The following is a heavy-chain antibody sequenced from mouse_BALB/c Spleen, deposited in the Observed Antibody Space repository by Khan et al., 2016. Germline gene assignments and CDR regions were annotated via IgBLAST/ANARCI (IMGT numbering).Heavy chain of an antibody. CDR1: GYSITSDYA. Sequence: DVQLQESGPGLVKPSQSLSLTCTVTGYSITSDYAWNWIRQFPGNKLEWMGYISYSGITRYYPYLKSRISFTRDTSKNQFFLQLNSVTTEDTATYCCAGPPTAYYALDYWGHGTSVAVSS. V-gene: IGHV3-2*02. D-gene: IGHD1-2*01. CDR2: ISYSGIT. CDR3: AGPPTAYYALDY. J-gene: IGHJ4*01.